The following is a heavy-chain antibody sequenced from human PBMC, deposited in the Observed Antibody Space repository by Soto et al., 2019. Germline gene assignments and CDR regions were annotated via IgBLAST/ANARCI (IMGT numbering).Heavy chain of an antibody. D-gene: IGHD1-7*01. CDR1: GFSFSSFW. V-gene: IGHV3-74*01. J-gene: IGHJ4*02. CDR2: INSDGSST. CDR3: ARDHLGTNLGY. Sequence: EVQLVESGGGLVQPGGSLRLSCAASGFSFSSFWMHWVRQAPGKGLVWVSRINSDGSSTSYADSVKGRFTISRDNAKNTLYLQMNSLRAEDTAVYYCARDHLGTNLGYWGQGTLVTVSS.